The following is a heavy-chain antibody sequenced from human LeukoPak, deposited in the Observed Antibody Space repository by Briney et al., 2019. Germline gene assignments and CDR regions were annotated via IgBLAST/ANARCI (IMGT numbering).Heavy chain of an antibody. Sequence: RPGGSLRLSCAASGFTFDDYGMSWVRQAPGKGLEWVSGINWNGGSTGYADSVKGRFTISRDNAKNSLYLRMNSLRVEDTAVYYCARDYGTSSPFDYWGQGTLVTVSS. CDR2: INWNGGST. J-gene: IGHJ4*02. D-gene: IGHD4-17*01. CDR3: ARDYGTSSPFDY. CDR1: GFTFDDYG. V-gene: IGHV3-20*04.